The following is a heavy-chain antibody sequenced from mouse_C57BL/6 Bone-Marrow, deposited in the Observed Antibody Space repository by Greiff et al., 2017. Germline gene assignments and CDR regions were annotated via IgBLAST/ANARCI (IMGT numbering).Heavy chain of an antibody. CDR2: IRSKSNNYAT. V-gene: IGHV10-1*01. CDR1: GFSFNTYA. Sequence: DAGGGLVQPKGSLKLSCAASGFSFNTYAMNWVRQAPGKGLEWVARIRSKSNNYATYYADSVKDRFTISRDDSESMLYLQMNNLKTEDTAMYYCVRYDYFYFDYWGQGTTLTVSS. D-gene: IGHD2-4*01. CDR3: VRYDYFYFDY. J-gene: IGHJ2*01.